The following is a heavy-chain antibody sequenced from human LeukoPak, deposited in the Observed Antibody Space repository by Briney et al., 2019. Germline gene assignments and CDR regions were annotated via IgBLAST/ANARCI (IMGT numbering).Heavy chain of an antibody. V-gene: IGHV1-2*02. D-gene: IGHD6-19*01. Sequence: ASVKVSCKASGYTFTGYYVHWVRQAPGQGLEWMGWMNSKSGGTNYAQKLQGRVTMTTDTSTSTAYMELRSLRSDDTAVYYCARFGLGKHIEVAGIPFDIWGQGTMVTVSS. CDR1: GYTFTGYY. J-gene: IGHJ3*02. CDR3: ARFGLGKHIEVAGIPFDI. CDR2: MNSKSGGT.